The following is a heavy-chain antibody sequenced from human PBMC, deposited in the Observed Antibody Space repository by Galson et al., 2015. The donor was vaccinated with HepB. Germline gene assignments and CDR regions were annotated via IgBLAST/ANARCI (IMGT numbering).Heavy chain of an antibody. D-gene: IGHD3-10*01. J-gene: IGHJ4*02. V-gene: IGHV4-34*01. CDR2: INHGGRT. Sequence: ETLSLTCAVYGASFSGYYWSWIRQSPGKGLEWIGEINHGGRTNYNPSLKSRVTISQDMSKNQFSLRLSSVTTADTAIYFCARGLRGVVIVSPFFHLDYWGQGIQVAVSS. CDR3: ARGLRGVVIVSPFFHLDY. CDR1: GASFSGYY.